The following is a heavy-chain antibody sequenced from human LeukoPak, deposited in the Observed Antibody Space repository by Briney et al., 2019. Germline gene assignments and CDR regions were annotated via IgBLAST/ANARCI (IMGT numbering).Heavy chain of an antibody. CDR2: IIPIFGTA. CDR1: GGTFSSYA. V-gene: IGHV1-69*13. D-gene: IGHD4-23*01. J-gene: IGHJ4*02. CDR3: ARGWLAETTVVTPYNY. Sequence: SVKVSCKASGGTFSSYAINWVRQAPGQGLEWMGGIIPIFGTANYAQKFQGRVTITAVESMSTAYMELSSLRSEDTAVYYCARGWLAETTVVTPYNYWGQGTLVTVSS.